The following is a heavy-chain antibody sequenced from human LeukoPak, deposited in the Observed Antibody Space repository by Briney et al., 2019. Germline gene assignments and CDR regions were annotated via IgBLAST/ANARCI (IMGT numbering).Heavy chain of an antibody. Sequence: SETLSLTCAVYGGSFSGYYWSWIRQPPGKGLEWIGSIYHSGRTYYNPSLKSRVTISVDTSKNQFSLKLSSVTAADTAVYYCARHEHLHYYGLWFDPWGQGTLVTVSS. V-gene: IGHV4-34*01. J-gene: IGHJ5*02. D-gene: IGHD3-10*01. CDR3: ARHEHLHYYGLWFDP. CDR1: GGSFSGYY. CDR2: IYHSGRT.